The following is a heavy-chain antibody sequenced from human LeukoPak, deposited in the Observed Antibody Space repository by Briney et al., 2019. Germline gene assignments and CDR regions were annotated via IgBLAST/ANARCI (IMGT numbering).Heavy chain of an antibody. CDR2: ISYDGSNK. CDR3: AREDSGITGGNSGWYYFDY. V-gene: IGHV3-30-3*01. Sequence: GGSLRLSCAASGFTFSSYAMHWVRQAPGKGLEWVAVISYDGSNKYYADSVKGRFTISRDNSKNTLYLQMNSLRAEDTAVYYCAREDSGITGGNSGWYYFDYWGQGTLVTVSS. CDR1: GFTFSSYA. D-gene: IGHD4-23*01. J-gene: IGHJ4*02.